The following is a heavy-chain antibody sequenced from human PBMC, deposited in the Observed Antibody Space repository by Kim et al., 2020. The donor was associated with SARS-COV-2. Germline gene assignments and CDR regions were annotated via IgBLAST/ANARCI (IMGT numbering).Heavy chain of an antibody. J-gene: IGHJ6*02. CDR1: GFTVSNYY. D-gene: IGHD2-8*02. Sequence: GGSLRLSCAVSGFTVSNYYMNWVRQAPGKGLEWVSVIYSAGPTYYAHYVTGRFSISSDPSKNPVYLQLKSLTPVDTAVSYCARWCGVYVVVYGMDVLG. CDR2: IYSAGPT. CDR3: ARWCGVYVVVYGMDV. V-gene: IGHV3-53*01.